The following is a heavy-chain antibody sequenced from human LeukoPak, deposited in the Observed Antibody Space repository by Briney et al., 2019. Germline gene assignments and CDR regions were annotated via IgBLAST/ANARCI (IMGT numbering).Heavy chain of an antibody. CDR1: GDSISSNY. J-gene: IGHJ4*02. D-gene: IGHD7-27*01. V-gene: IGHV4-59*01. CDR2: IHYSGRT. CDR3: ARLVGVNRGSEDY. Sequence: PSETLSLSCNVSGDSISSNYWSWIRQPPGKGLKYIGYIHYSGRTYYNPSLKSRVTISVDTSNNQFSLSLSSVTAADTAVYYCARLVGVNRGSEDYWGQGTLVTVSS.